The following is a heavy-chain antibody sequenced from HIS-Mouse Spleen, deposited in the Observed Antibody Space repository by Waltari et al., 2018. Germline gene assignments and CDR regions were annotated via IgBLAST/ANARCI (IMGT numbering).Heavy chain of an antibody. D-gene: IGHD6-19*01. V-gene: IGHV3-30*18. J-gene: IGHJ4*02. Sequence: QVQLVESGGGVVQPGRSLRLPWPAPGCTFSSYGLHWVRQAPGKGLEWVAVIAYDGSNKYYAGSVKGRFSISRDNSKNTLYLQMNSLRAEDTAVYYCAKASSGWLDYWGQGTLVTVSS. CDR1: GCTFSSYG. CDR2: IAYDGSNK. CDR3: AKASSGWLDY.